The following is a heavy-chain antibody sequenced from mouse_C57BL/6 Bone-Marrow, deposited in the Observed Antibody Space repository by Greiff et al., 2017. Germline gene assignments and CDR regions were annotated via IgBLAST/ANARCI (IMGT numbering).Heavy chain of an antibody. CDR3: ARDNYYGSPWCAY. Sequence: ESGPGLVKPSQSLSLTCSVTGYSITSGYYWNWIRQFPGNKLEWMGYISYDGSNNYNPSLKNRISITRDTSKNQFFLKLNSVTTEDTATYYCARDNYYGSPWCAYWGQGTLVTVSA. CDR2: ISYDGSN. D-gene: IGHD1-1*01. CDR1: GYSITSGYY. J-gene: IGHJ3*01. V-gene: IGHV3-6*01.